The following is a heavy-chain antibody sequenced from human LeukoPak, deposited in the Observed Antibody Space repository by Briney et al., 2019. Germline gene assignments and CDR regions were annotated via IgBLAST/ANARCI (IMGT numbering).Heavy chain of an antibody. V-gene: IGHV3-30-3*01. CDR1: GFTFSSYA. J-gene: IGHJ6*02. Sequence: GGSLRLSCAASGFTFSSYAMHWVRQAPGKGLEWVAVISYDGSNKYYADSVKGRFTISRDNSKNTLYLQMNSLRAEDTAVYYCARDYYYGMDVWGQGTTVTVSS. CDR3: ARDYYYGMDV. CDR2: ISYDGSNK.